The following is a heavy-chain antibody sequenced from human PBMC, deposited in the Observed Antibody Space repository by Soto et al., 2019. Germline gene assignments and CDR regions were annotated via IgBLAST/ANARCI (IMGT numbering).Heavy chain of an antibody. Sequence: SETLSLTCAISGAPITWGDYSWNWIRQPPGKGLEWIGYIFHGGSTYYNPSLRSRVTISVDRSRTQFSLKLTSVTTADTAVYYCARRRASDYGGNHHPYYFDRWGQGALVTVSS. CDR2: IFHGGST. J-gene: IGHJ4*02. CDR3: ARRRASDYGGNHHPYYFDR. D-gene: IGHD4-17*01. CDR1: GAPITWGDYS. V-gene: IGHV4-30-2*02.